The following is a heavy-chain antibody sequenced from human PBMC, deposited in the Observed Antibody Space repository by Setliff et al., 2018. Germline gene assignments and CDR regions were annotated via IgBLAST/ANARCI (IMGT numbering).Heavy chain of an antibody. CDR3: AREGVHTWSSTDYHYYMDV. D-gene: IGHD2-21*01. CDR1: GYPSISYD. Sequence: ASVKVSCKASGYPSISYDINWVRQAPGQGLEWMGWMNPNSGKTGYAQKFQGRVTITTDESTSTAYMELSSLTSEDTAVYYCAREGVHTWSSTDYHYYMDVWGRGTTVTVSS. CDR2: MNPNSGKT. J-gene: IGHJ6*03. V-gene: IGHV1-8*03.